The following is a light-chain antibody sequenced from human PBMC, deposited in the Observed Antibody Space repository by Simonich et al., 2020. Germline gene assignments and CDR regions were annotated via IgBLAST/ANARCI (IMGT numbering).Light chain of an antibody. CDR1: SSDVCGYNY. V-gene: IGLV2-8*01. J-gene: IGLJ2*01. Sequence: QSALTQPPSASGSPGQSVTISCTGTSSDVCGYNYVSWYQQHPGKAPKLMIYEVSKRPSGVPVRFSGSNSGNTASLTVSGLQAEDEADYYCSSYAGSNNLVFGGGTKLTVL. CDR3: SSYAGSNNLV. CDR2: EVS.